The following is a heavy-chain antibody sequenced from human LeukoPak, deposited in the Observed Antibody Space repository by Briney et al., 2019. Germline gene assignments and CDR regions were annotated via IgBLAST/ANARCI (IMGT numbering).Heavy chain of an antibody. V-gene: IGHV3-21*01. CDR2: ISSSSYI. Sequence: GGSLRLSCAASGFTFSSYWMSWVRQAPGKGLEWVSSISSSSYIYYADSVKGRFTISRDNAKNSLYLQMNSLRAEDTAVYYCARAHQRNYAVYWGQGTLVTVSS. D-gene: IGHD1-7*01. CDR3: ARAHQRNYAVY. CDR1: GFTFSSYW. J-gene: IGHJ4*02.